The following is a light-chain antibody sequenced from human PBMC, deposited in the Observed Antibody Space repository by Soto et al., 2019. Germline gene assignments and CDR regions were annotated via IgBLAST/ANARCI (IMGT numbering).Light chain of an antibody. V-gene: IGKV1-39*01. CDR3: LQSYNTPLS. J-gene: IGKJ4*01. Sequence: DIQMTQSPSSLSASVGDRVTITCRASQSISTYLNWYQQKLGKAPKLLIYAASSLQTGVPSRFSDSGSGTDFTLTIRSLQPEDFATYYCLQSYNTPLSFGGGTTVEI. CDR2: AAS. CDR1: QSISTY.